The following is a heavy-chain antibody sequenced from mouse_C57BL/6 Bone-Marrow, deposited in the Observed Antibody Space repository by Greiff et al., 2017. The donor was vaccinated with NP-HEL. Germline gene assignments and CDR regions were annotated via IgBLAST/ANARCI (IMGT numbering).Heavy chain of an antibody. Sequence: VQLQESGAELVMPGASVKLSCKASGYTFTSYWMHWVKQRPGQGLEWIGEIDPSDSYTNYNQKFKGKSTLTVDKSSSPAYMQLSSLTSDDSAVYYCARENYYGSTYAMDYWGQGTSVTVSS. J-gene: IGHJ4*01. CDR1: GYTFTSYW. D-gene: IGHD1-1*01. CDR2: IDPSDSYT. CDR3: ARENYYGSTYAMDY. V-gene: IGHV1-69*01.